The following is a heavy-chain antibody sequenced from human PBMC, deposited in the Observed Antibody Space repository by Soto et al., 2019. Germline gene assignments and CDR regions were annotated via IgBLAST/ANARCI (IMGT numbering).Heavy chain of an antibody. CDR3: ATQEVGGSYVYTFDP. CDR2: IYYSGST. CDR1: GGSISSYY. D-gene: IGHD1-26*01. Sequence: SETLSLTCTVSGGSISSYYWGWIRQPPGKGLEWIGSIYYSGSTYYNPSLKSRVTISVGTSKNHFSLKLSSVTAADTAVYYCATQEVGGSYVYTFDPWGQGTLVTVSS. V-gene: IGHV4-39*02. J-gene: IGHJ5*02.